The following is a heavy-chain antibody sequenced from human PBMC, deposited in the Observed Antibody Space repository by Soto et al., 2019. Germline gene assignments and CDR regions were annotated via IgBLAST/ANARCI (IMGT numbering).Heavy chain of an antibody. CDR3: AKDIGYCSGGSCYYFDY. J-gene: IGHJ4*02. Sequence: GGSLRLSCAASGFTLRNYGMSWVRQAPGKGLEWVSTISGSGGSTYYADSVKGRFTISRDNSKNMLYLQMNSLRAEDTAVYYCAKDIGYCSGGSCYYFDYWGQGTLVTVSS. CDR2: ISGSGGST. V-gene: IGHV3-23*01. CDR1: GFTLRNYG. D-gene: IGHD2-15*01.